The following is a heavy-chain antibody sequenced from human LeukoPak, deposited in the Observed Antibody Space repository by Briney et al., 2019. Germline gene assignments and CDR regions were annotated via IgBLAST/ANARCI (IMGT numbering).Heavy chain of an antibody. V-gene: IGHV4-59*08. CDR3: ARRVVVVAARHWFDP. Sequence: SETLSLICTVSGGSISSYYWSWIRQPPGKGLEWIGYIYYSGSTNYNPSLKSRVTISVDTSKNQFSLKLSSVTAADTAVYYCARRVVVVAARHWFDPWGQGTLVTVSS. D-gene: IGHD2-15*01. CDR2: IYYSGST. J-gene: IGHJ5*02. CDR1: GGSISSYY.